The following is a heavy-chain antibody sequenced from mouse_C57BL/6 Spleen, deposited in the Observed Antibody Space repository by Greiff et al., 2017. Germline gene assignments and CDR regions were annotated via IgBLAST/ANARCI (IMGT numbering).Heavy chain of an antibody. V-gene: IGHV7-3*01. D-gene: IGHD2-4*01. CDR3: ARSIYYDYEGYFDV. J-gene: IGHJ1*03. CDR2: IRNKANGYTT. Sequence: EVKLVESGGGFVQPGGSLSLSCAASGFTFTDYYMSWVRQPPGKALEWLGFIRNKANGYTTEYSASVKGRFTISRDNSQSILYLQMNALRAEDSATYYCARSIYYDYEGYFDVWGTGTTVTVSS. CDR1: GFTFTDYY.